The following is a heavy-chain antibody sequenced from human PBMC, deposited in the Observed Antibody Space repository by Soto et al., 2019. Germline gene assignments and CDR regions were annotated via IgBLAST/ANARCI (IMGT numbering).Heavy chain of an antibody. V-gene: IGHV3-74*01. CDR1: GFTFSSYW. CDR2: INSDGSST. Sequence: GESLKISCAASGFTFSSYWMHWVRQAPGKGLVWVSRINSDGSSTSYADSVKGRFTISRDNAKNKLYLQMNSLRAEDTAVYYCARDVRYYDILTGPGWFDPWGQGTLVTVSS. D-gene: IGHD3-9*01. J-gene: IGHJ5*02. CDR3: ARDVRYYDILTGPGWFDP.